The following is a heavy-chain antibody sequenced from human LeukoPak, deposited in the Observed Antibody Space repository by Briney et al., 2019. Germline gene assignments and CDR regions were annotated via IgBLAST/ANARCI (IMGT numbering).Heavy chain of an antibody. D-gene: IGHD6-19*01. CDR3: AKLVESQGYSSGWYLDY. V-gene: IGHV3-23*01. Sequence: PGGSLRLSCAASGFTFSSYAMSWVRQAPGKGLEWVSAISGSGGSTYYADSVKGRFTISRDNFKNTLYLQMNSLRAEDTAVYYCAKLVESQGYSSGWYLDYWGQGTLVTVSS. CDR2: ISGSGGST. CDR1: GFTFSSYA. J-gene: IGHJ4*02.